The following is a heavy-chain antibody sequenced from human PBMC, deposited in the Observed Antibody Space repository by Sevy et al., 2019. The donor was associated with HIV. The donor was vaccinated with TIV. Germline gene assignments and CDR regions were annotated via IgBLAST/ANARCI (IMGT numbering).Heavy chain of an antibody. V-gene: IGHV3-53*01. CDR2: IYSDGST. D-gene: IGHD3-10*01. CDR1: EFTVSRNY. CDR3: ARMARQIISHWYFDL. Sequence: GGSLRLSCEASEFTVSRNYMNWIRQVPGKGLEWVSLIYSDGSTYYADSVKGRFTISTEASKNSLHLQMNNLLSEETAIYYCARMARQIISHWYFDLWGRGTLVTVSS. J-gene: IGHJ2*01.